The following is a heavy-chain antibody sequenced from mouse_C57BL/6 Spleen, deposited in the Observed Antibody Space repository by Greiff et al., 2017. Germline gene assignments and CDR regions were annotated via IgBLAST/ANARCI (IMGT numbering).Heavy chain of an antibody. Sequence: EVKLVESGGDLVKPGGSLKLSCAASGFTFSSYGMSWVRQTPDKRLEWVATISSGGSYTYYPDSVKGRFTISRDNAKNTLYLQMSSLKSEDTAMYYCARQGSSGLYYFDYWGQGTTLTVSS. J-gene: IGHJ2*01. V-gene: IGHV5-6*02. CDR2: ISSGGSYT. CDR1: GFTFSSYG. D-gene: IGHD3-2*02. CDR3: ARQGSSGLYYFDY.